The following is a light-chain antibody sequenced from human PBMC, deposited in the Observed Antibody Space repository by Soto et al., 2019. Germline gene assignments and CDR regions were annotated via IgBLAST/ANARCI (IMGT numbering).Light chain of an antibody. CDR2: GAS. CDR3: QQYGSQPVT. Sequence: ENVLTQSPGTLSLSPGERATLSCRASQSVSSSYLAWYQQKPGQAPRLLIYGASSRATGIPDRFSGSGSGADFTLTISRLEPEDFAVYYCQQYGSQPVTFGQRTKVEIK. V-gene: IGKV3-20*01. CDR1: QSVSSSY. J-gene: IGKJ1*01.